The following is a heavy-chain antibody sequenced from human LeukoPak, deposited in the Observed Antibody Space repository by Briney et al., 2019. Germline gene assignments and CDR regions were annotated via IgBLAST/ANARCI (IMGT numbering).Heavy chain of an antibody. V-gene: IGHV4-34*01. CDR2: INHSGST. Sequence: SETLSLTCAVYGGSFSGYYWSWIRQPPGEGLEWIGEINHSGSTNYNPSLKSRVTISVDTSKNQFSLKLSSVTAADTAVYYCARGRVTIFGVAIDYFDYWGQGTLVTVSS. CDR3: ARGRVTIFGVAIDYFDY. CDR1: GGSFSGYY. D-gene: IGHD3-3*01. J-gene: IGHJ4*02.